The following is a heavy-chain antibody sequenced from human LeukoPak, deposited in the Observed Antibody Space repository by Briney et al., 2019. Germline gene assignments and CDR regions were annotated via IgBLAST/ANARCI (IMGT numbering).Heavy chain of an antibody. CDR3: ARVGPVVRGVYFDY. Sequence: SETLSLTCTVSGGSISSYYWSWIRQPPGKGLEWIGYIYYSGSTNYNPSLKSRVTISVDTSKNQFSLKLSSVTAADTAVYYCARVGPVVRGVYFDYWGQGTLVTVSS. CDR2: IYYSGST. D-gene: IGHD3-10*01. J-gene: IGHJ4*02. CDR1: GGSISSYY. V-gene: IGHV4-59*12.